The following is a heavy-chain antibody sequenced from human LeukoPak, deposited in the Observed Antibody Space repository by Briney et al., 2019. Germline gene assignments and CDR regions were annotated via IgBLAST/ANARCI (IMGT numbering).Heavy chain of an antibody. D-gene: IGHD3-3*01. CDR2: INPNSGGT. V-gene: IGHV1-2*02. CDR1: GYTFTGYY. Sequence: ASVKVSCKASGYTFTGYYMHWVRQAPGQGLEWMGWINPNSGGTNYAQKFQGRVTMTRDTSISTAYMELSRLRSDDTAVYYCARDPLPYYDFWSGYSPGPSGYFDYWGQGTLVTVSS. CDR3: ARDPLPYYDFWSGYSPGPSGYFDY. J-gene: IGHJ4*02.